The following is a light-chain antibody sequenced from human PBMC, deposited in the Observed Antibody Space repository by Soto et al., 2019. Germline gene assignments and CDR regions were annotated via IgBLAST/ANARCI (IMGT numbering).Light chain of an antibody. Sequence: QSVLTQPPSASASLGASVTLTCTLSSGYSNYKVDWYQQRPGKGPRFEMRVGTGGIVGSKGDGIPDRFSVLGSGLNRYLTIKNIQEEDESDYHCGADHGSGSNFVYLVFRGGTPLTVL. V-gene: IGLV9-49*01. J-gene: IGLJ2*01. CDR3: GADHGSGSNFVYLV. CDR1: SGYSNYK. CDR2: VGTGGIVG.